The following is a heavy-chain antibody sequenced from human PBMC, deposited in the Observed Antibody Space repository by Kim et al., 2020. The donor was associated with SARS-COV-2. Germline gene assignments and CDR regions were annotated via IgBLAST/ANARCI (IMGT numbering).Heavy chain of an antibody. V-gene: IGHV3-30*18. Sequence: GGSLRLSCAASGFNFNKFGMHWVRQAPGKGLEWVALISYEGSKKYYADSLKGRFTISRDSSKNTLYLQMDSLRPEDTAVYFCAKDKSLFMITFGGESGGMDVGRQETTVTVSS. CDR3: AKDKSLFMITFGGESGGMDV. CDR1: GFNFNKFG. D-gene: IGHD3-16*01. CDR2: ISYEGSKK. J-gene: IGHJ6*02.